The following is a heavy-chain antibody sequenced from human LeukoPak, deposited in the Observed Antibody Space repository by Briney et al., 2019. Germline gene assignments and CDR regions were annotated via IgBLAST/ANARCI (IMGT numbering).Heavy chain of an antibody. CDR2: IYYSGST. Sequence: SETLSLTCTVSGGSISSSSYFWGWIRQPPGKGLEWIGSIYYSGSTYYNPSLKSRVTISVDASKNQFSLKLSSVTAADTAVYYCARMTTGRLMVYAHAHNWFDPWGQGTLVTVPS. CDR3: ARMTTGRLMVYAHAHNWFDP. V-gene: IGHV4-39*01. J-gene: IGHJ5*02. D-gene: IGHD2-8*01. CDR1: GGSISSSSYF.